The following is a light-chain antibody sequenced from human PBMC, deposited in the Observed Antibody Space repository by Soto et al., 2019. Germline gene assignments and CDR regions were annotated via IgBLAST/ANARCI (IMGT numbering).Light chain of an antibody. CDR2: HAS. CDR1: QGISNW. CDR3: QQYNPYPT. J-gene: IGKJ1*01. V-gene: IGKV1-5*01. Sequence: IKMNQSASTLSATIGDRVTIACRASQGISNWLAWYQQKPGKAPKLLIFHASSLEGGVPSRFSGSGSGTEFTLTISSLQSDDFATYYCQQYNPYPTFGQGTNVDI.